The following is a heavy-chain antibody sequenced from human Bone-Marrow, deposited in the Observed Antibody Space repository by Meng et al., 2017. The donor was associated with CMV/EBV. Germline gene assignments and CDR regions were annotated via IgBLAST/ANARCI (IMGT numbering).Heavy chain of an antibody. J-gene: IGHJ5*02. D-gene: IGHD1-1*01. Sequence: SETLSLTCTVSGYTISSSYYWGWIRQPPGKGLEWIGSIYYSGSTYYNPSLKSRVTISVDTSKNQFSLKLSSVTAADTAVYYCARHPGRRYDNWFDPWGQGTLVTVSS. V-gene: IGHV4-39*01. CDR1: GYTISSSYY. CDR3: ARHPGRRYDNWFDP. CDR2: IYYSGST.